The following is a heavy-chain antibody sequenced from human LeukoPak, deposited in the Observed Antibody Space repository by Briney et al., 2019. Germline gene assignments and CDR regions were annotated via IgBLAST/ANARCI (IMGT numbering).Heavy chain of an antibody. V-gene: IGHV4-34*01. D-gene: IGHD3-3*01. CDR3: ARVWDFWSGYYFKLSDYGMDV. J-gene: IGHJ6*02. Sequence: SETLSLTCAVYGGSFSGYYWSWIRQPPGKGLEWIGEINHSGSTNYNPSLKSRVTISVDTSKNQFSLKLSSVTAADTAVYYCARVWDFWSGYYFKLSDYGMDVWGQGTTVTVSS. CDR1: GGSFSGYY. CDR2: INHSGST.